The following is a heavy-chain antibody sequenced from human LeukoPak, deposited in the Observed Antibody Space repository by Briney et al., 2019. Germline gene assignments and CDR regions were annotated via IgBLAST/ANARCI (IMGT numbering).Heavy chain of an antibody. CDR3: ARDAGNSGYGCDL. J-gene: IGHJ5*02. CDR2: IRSSSET. D-gene: IGHD5-12*01. CDR1: GFTFSQYS. Sequence: GGSLRLSCAASGFTFSQYSMNWVRQAPGKGLEWVSHIRSSSETFYADSVRGRFTISRDNARNSLYLQMNNLRGEDTAIYYCARDAGNSGYGCDLWGQGTLVTVSS. V-gene: IGHV3-48*01.